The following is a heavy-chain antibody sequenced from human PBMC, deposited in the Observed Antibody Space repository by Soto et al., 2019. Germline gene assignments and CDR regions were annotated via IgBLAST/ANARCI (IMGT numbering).Heavy chain of an antibody. Sequence: SETLSLTCAVYVGSFRGYAWSWIRQPPGKGLEWIGEINHRGSANYNPSLKSRVTISVDTSKNQFSLKLSSVTAADTALYYCARGPYYDILTGYSAAFDIWGQGTMVT. J-gene: IGHJ3*02. D-gene: IGHD3-9*01. V-gene: IGHV4-34*01. CDR1: VGSFRGYA. CDR2: INHRGSA. CDR3: ARGPYYDILTGYSAAFDI.